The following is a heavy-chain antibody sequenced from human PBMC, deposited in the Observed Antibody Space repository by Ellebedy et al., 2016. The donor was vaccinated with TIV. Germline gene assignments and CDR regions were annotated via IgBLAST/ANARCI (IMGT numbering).Heavy chain of an antibody. CDR3: ARGYYYGSGCRD. CDR1: GLTFSTYW. D-gene: IGHD3-10*01. V-gene: IGHV3-74*01. J-gene: IGHJ4*02. Sequence: GESLKISXTASGLTFSTYWMHWVRQAPGKGLVWVSRINGEGTDTSYADSVKGRFTISRDDAKNTVYLQMNSLRVKDTAVYYCARGYYYGSGCRDWGQGTLVTVSS. CDR2: INGEGTDT.